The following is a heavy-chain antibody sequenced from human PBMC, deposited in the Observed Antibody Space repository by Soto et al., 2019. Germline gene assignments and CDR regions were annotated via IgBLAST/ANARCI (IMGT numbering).Heavy chain of an antibody. CDR3: ARSGGFSYYDYIWGSYPPPDY. CDR2: INPSGGST. V-gene: IGHV1-46*03. D-gene: IGHD3-16*02. Sequence: ASVKVSCKASGYTFTSYYMHWVRQAPGQGLEWMGIINPSGGSTSYAQKFQGRVTMTRDTSTSTVYMELSSLRSEDTAVYYCARSGGFSYYDYIWGSYPPPDYWGQGTLVTVSS. CDR1: GYTFTSYY. J-gene: IGHJ4*02.